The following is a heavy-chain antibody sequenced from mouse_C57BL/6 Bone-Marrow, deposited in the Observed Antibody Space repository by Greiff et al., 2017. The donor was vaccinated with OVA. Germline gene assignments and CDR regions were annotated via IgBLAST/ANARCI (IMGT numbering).Heavy chain of an antibody. V-gene: IGHV1-81*01. CDR3: ARFGRWPYFDY. D-gene: IGHD2-3*01. J-gene: IGHJ2*01. CDR2: IYPRSGNT. Sequence: QVQLQQSGAELARPGASVKLSCKASGYTFTSYGISWVKQSTGQGLEWIGEIYPRSGNTYYNEKFKGKATLTADKSSSTAYMELRSLTSEDSAVYFCARFGRWPYFDYWGQGTTLTVSS. CDR1: GYTFTSYG.